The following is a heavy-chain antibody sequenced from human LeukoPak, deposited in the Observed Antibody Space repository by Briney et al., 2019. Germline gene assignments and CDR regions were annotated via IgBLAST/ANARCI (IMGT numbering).Heavy chain of an antibody. Sequence: ASVKVPCKVSGYTFTAYYMHWVRQAPGQGLEWMGWINPNSGGTNYAQKFQGRVTMTRDTSISTAYMELSRLRSDDTAVYYCAREEGSGCYDYWGQGTMVTVSS. CDR1: GYTFTAYY. D-gene: IGHD6-19*01. CDR2: INPNSGGT. CDR3: AREEGSGCYDY. J-gene: IGHJ4*02. V-gene: IGHV1-2*02.